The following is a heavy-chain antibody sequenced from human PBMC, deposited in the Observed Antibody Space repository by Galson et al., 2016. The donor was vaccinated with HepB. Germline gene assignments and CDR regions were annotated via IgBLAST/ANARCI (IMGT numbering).Heavy chain of an antibody. D-gene: IGHD3/OR15-3a*01. CDR1: GGSVSSGHYY. V-gene: IGHV4-61*01. CDR2: IFYTGIT. J-gene: IGHJ2*01. CDR3: ARGGLVNSYWYFDL. Sequence: SETLSLTCDVSGGSVSSGHYYWSWIRQPPGQGLEWIGYIFYTGITNYNSSLKSRVTISVDTSKNQLSLKVNSVTAADTALYYCARGGLVNSYWYFDLWGRGTLVTVSS.